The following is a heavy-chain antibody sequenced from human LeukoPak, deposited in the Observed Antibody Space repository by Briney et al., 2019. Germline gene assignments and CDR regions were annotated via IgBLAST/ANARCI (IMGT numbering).Heavy chain of an antibody. CDR2: IYSGGST. D-gene: IGHD5-18*01. CDR3: ARVEDTAMVIDY. Sequence: GGSLRLSCAASGFTVSSNYMSWVRQAPGKGLEWVSVIYSGGSTYYADSVKGRFTISRDNSKNTLYLQMNSLRAEDTAVYCCARVEDTAMVIDYWGQGTLVTVSS. CDR1: GFTVSSNY. J-gene: IGHJ4*02. V-gene: IGHV3-66*02.